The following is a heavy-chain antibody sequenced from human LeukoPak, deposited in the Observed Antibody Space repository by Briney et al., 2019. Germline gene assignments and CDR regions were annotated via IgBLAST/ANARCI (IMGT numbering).Heavy chain of an antibody. J-gene: IGHJ4*02. CDR1: GYTFTSYG. CDR3: ARVPVVVPWYFDY. CDR2: INPSGGST. V-gene: IGHV1-46*01. Sequence: GASVKVSCKASGYTFTSYGISWVRQAPGQGLEWMGIINPSGGSTSYAQKFQGRVTMTRDTSTSTVYMELSSLRSEDTAVYYCARVPVVVPWYFDYWGQGTLVTVSS. D-gene: IGHD2-2*01.